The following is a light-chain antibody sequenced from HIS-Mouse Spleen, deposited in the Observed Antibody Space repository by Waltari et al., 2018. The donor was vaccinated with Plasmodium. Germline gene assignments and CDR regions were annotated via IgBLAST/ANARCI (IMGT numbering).Light chain of an antibody. Sequence: QSALTQPASVSGSPGQSITISCTGTSREVGGSNLVSWYQQHPGKAPKLMIYEGSKRPSGVSNRFSGSKSGNTASLTISGLQAEDEADYYCCSYAGSSTFVVFGGGTKLTVL. CDR2: EGS. CDR3: CSYAGSSTFVV. CDR1: SREVGGSNL. J-gene: IGLJ2*01. V-gene: IGLV2-23*03.